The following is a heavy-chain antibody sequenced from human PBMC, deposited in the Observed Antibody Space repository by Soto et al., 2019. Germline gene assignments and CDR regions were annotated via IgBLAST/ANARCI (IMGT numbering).Heavy chain of an antibody. CDR2: MNPNSGNT. Sequence: QVQLVQSGAEVKKPGASVKVSCKASGYTFTSYDINWERQATGQGLEWMGRMNPNSGNTGYAQKFQGRVTMTRNTSISTAYMELSSLRSEDTAVYYCARWPDGYYYYGMDVWGQGTTVTVSS. J-gene: IGHJ6*02. CDR3: ARWPDGYYYYGMDV. V-gene: IGHV1-8*01. CDR1: GYTFTSYD.